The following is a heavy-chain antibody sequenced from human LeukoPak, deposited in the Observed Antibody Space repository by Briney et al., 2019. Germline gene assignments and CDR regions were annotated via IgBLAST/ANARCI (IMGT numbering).Heavy chain of an antibody. CDR1: AHTLTDLA. CDR2: FDPENGET. CDR3: VTGGIVGPTLYDY. J-gene: IGHJ4*02. Sequence: ASVKVSCKVSAHTLTDLAMRWVRQAPGKGLEWMGGFDPENGETIYAQKFQGRVTMTEDTSTDTAYMELTSLRSEDTAVYYCVTGGIVGPTLYDYWGQGTLVTVSS. D-gene: IGHD1-26*01. V-gene: IGHV1-24*01.